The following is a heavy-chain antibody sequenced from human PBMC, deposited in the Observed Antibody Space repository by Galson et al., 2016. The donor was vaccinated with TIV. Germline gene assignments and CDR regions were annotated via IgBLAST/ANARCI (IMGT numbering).Heavy chain of an antibody. Sequence: SLRLSCAASGFSFSTFGMHWIRQAPGKGLEWVSGISDTGRNTYYTGSVRGRFAISRDNSKNTLFLQMNSLRSEDTAIYYCAKDRVGPAAGWFDSWGQGALVTVSS. CDR3: AKDRVGPAAGWFDS. CDR1: GFSFSTFG. V-gene: IGHV3-23*01. CDR2: ISDTGRNT. D-gene: IGHD1-26*01. J-gene: IGHJ5*01.